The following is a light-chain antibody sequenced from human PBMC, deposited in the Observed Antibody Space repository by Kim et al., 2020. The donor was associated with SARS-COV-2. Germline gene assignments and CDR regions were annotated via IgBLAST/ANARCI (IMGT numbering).Light chain of an antibody. J-gene: IGKJ5*01. CDR3: QQCSSSPF. CDR1: QSVGSSY. V-gene: IGKV3-20*01. Sequence: IVLTQSPGTLSLSPGERATLSCRASQSVGSSYLAWYQQKPGQAPRLLIFRASTRATGIPDRFSGSGSGTDFTLTISRLEPEDFAMYYCQQCSSSPFFGQGTRLEIK. CDR2: RAS.